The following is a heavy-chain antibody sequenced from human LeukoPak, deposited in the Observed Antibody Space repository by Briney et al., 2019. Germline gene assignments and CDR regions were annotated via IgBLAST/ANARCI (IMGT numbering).Heavy chain of an antibody. J-gene: IGHJ5*02. CDR2: IYPGDSDT. CDR3: ARHYYGSGSYLGFDP. V-gene: IGHV5-51*01. Sequence: GESLKISCQGSGYSFTSYWIAWVRQMPGKGLEWMGIIYPGDSDTRYRPSFQGQVTISADKSISTAYLQWSSLKASDTAMYYCARHYYGSGSYLGFDPWGQGTLVTVSS. D-gene: IGHD3-10*01. CDR1: GYSFTSYW.